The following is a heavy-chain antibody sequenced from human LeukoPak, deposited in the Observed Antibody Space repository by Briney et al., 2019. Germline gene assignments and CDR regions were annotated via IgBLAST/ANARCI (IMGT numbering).Heavy chain of an antibody. Sequence: SETLSLTRAVYGGSFSGYYWSWIRQRPGKGLEWSGEINHSGSTNYNPSPKSRVTLSVDTSKNQFSLKLSSVTPADTAVYYCARGNFLYYDILTGYSVYFQHWGQGTLVTVSS. V-gene: IGHV4-34*01. CDR2: INHSGST. CDR3: ARGNFLYYDILTGYSVYFQH. CDR1: GGSFSGYY. D-gene: IGHD3-9*01. J-gene: IGHJ1*01.